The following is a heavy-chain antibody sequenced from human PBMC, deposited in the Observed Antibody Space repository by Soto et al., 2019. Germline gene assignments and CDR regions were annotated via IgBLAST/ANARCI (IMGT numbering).Heavy chain of an antibody. V-gene: IGHV1-3*01. D-gene: IGHD3-22*01. CDR3: ARYSGGYYYDDYFDY. CDR2: INAGNGNT. J-gene: IGHJ4*02. Sequence: ASVKVSCKASGYTFTSYAMHWVRQAPGQRLEWMGWINAGNGNTKYSQKFQGRVTITRDTSASTAYMELSSLRSEDTAVYYCARYSGGYYYDDYFDYWGQGTLVTVSS. CDR1: GYTFTSYA.